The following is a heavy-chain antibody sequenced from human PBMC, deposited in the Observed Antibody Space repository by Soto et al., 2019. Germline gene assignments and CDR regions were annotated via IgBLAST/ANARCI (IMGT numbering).Heavy chain of an antibody. CDR2: ISGSGGST. D-gene: IGHD3-22*01. J-gene: IGHJ4*02. CDR1: GFSFSSYA. Sequence: HPGGSLRLSCAASGFSFSSYAMSGVRQAPGKGLEWVSAISGSGGSTYYADSVKGRFTISRDNSKNTLYLKMNSLRSEDTAVYYCVGDYYDSRFLDYWGQGTLVTVSS. CDR3: VGDYYDSRFLDY. V-gene: IGHV3-23*01.